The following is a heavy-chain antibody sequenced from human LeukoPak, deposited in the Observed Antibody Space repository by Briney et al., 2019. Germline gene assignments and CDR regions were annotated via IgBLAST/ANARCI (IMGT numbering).Heavy chain of an antibody. J-gene: IGHJ4*02. CDR1: GFTFSHYA. D-gene: IGHD3-10*01. V-gene: IGHV3-23*01. CDR3: TTSWPKVREGDQ. Sequence: GGSLGLSCAASGFTFSHYAMRWVRQAPGKGLEWLSEIGGGGDGAYHADSVKGRFTISRDNSKNTLYLQMNSLRAEDTAVYYCTTSWPKVREGDQWGQGTLVTVSS. CDR2: IGGGGDGA.